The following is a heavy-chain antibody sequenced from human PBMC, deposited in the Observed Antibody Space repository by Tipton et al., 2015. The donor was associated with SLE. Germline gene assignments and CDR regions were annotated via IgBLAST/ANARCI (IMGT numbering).Heavy chain of an antibody. Sequence: SLRLSCAASGFTFTSYTMSWVRQAPRKGLEWVSSIGRSGGSTFYADSVKGRFTISRDNSKNTLYLQMNSLRAEDTALYYCAREGVSGGGLDFWGQGTLVTVSS. D-gene: IGHD2-15*01. J-gene: IGHJ4*02. CDR3: AREGVSGGGLDF. V-gene: IGHV3-23*01. CDR2: IGRSGGST. CDR1: GFTFTSYT.